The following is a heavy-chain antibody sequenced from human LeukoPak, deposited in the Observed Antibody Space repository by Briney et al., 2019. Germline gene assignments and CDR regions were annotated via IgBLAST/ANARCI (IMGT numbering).Heavy chain of an antibody. D-gene: IGHD3-3*01. J-gene: IGHJ6*02. V-gene: IGHV4-34*01. CDR2: INHSGST. CDR1: GGSISSYY. Sequence: SETLSLTCTVSGGSISSYYWSWIRQPPGKGLEWIGEINHSGSTNYNPSLKSRVTISVDTSKNQFSLKLSSVTAADTAVYYCARGFNYDFWSGLMDVWGQGTTVTVSS. CDR3: ARGFNYDFWSGLMDV.